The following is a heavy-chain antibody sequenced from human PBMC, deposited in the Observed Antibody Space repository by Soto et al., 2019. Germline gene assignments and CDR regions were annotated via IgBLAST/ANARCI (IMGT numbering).Heavy chain of an antibody. V-gene: IGHV3-21*01. CDR3: ARADSGYHWVKQPFDY. D-gene: IGHD5-12*01. Sequence: EVQLVESGGGLVKPGGSLRLSCAASGFTFSSYSMNWVRQAPGKGLEWVSSISSSSSYIYYADSVKGRFTISRDNAKNSLYLQMNSQRAEDTAVYYCARADSGYHWVKQPFDYWGQGPLVTLSS. CDR2: ISSSSSYI. CDR1: GFTFSSYS. J-gene: IGHJ4*02.